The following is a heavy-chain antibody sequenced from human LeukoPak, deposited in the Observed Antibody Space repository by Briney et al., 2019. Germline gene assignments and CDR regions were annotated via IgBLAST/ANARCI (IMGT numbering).Heavy chain of an antibody. J-gene: IGHJ4*02. D-gene: IGHD4-17*01. Sequence: GGSLRLSCAASGFTFDDYAMHWVRQVPGKGLEWGSGVSWDSGSIGYADSVKGRFTISRDNAKNSLYLQMNSLRGEDTALYYCAKDRIGKNNGDYDSIDYWGQGILVTVSS. CDR2: VSWDSGSI. CDR1: GFTFDDYA. V-gene: IGHV3-9*01. CDR3: AKDRIGKNNGDYDSIDY.